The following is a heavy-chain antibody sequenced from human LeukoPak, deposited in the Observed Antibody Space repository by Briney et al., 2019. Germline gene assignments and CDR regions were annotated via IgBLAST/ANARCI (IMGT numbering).Heavy chain of an antibody. D-gene: IGHD1-26*01. J-gene: IGHJ4*02. V-gene: IGHV3-30-3*01. CDR3: ARISGSSF. CDR2: ISYDGSNK. Sequence: GGSLRLSCVASGFTFSSYAMHWVRQAPGKGLEWVAVISYDGSNKYYADSVKGRFTISRDNSKNTLYLQMNSLRAEDTAVYYCARISGSSFWGQGTLVTVSS. CDR1: GFTFSSYA.